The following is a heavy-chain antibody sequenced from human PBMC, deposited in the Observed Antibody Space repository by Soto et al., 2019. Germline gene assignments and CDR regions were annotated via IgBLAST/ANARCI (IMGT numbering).Heavy chain of an antibody. V-gene: IGHV3-74*01. Sequence: GGSLRLSCAASGFTFSSYLMHWVRQTPGKGLVWVSRITGDGSNTIYDDSVKGRFTISRDNAKNTLYLQMNNLRAEDTAFYFCTRYPTFDYWGQGTLVTVSS. CDR3: TRYPTFDY. CDR2: ITGDGSNT. J-gene: IGHJ4*02. CDR1: GFTFSSYL.